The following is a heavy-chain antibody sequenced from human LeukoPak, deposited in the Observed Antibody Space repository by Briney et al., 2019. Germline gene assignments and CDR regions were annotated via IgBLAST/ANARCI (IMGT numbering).Heavy chain of an antibody. V-gene: IGHV1-2*02. CDR3: ARDVGYRLLAYYYGMDV. D-gene: IGHD2-2*01. J-gene: IGHJ6*02. CDR2: INPNSGGT. CDR1: GYTFTGYY. Sequence: ASVTVSFTASGYTFTGYYMHWVRQAPGQGLEWMGWINPNSGGTNYAQKFQGRVTMTRDTSISTAYMELSRLRSDDTAVYYCARDVGYRLLAYYYGMDVWGQGTTVTVSS.